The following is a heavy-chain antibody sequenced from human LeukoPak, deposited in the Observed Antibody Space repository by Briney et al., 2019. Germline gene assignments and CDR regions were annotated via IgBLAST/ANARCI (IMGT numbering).Heavy chain of an antibody. CDR3: ARITFGGVTNWFDP. J-gene: IGHJ5*02. CDR2: ISSSGSTI. D-gene: IGHD3-16*01. V-gene: IGHV3-48*03. CDR1: GFTFSSYE. Sequence: GGSLRLSCAASGFTFSSYEMNWVRQAPGKGLEWVSYISSSGSTIYYADPVKGRFTISRDNAKNSLYLQMNSLRAEDTAVYYCARITFGGVTNWFDPWGQGTLVTVSS.